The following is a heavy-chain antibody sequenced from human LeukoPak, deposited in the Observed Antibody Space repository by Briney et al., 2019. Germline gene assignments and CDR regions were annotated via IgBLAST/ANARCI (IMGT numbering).Heavy chain of an antibody. Sequence: PSETLSLTCTVSGGSISSSSYYWGWIRQPPGKGLEWIGSIYYSGSTYYNPSLKSRVTISVDTSKNQFSLKLSSVTAADTAVYYCARDLVGAIFWGQGTLVTVSS. V-gene: IGHV4-39*07. CDR2: IYYSGST. J-gene: IGHJ4*02. CDR1: GGSISSSSYY. D-gene: IGHD1-26*01. CDR3: ARDLVGAIF.